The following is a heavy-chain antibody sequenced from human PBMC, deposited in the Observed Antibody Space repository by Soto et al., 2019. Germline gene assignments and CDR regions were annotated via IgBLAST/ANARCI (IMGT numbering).Heavy chain of an antibody. V-gene: IGHV3-72*01. CDR2: IRNEPYGYTT. Sequence: EVQLVASGGGLVQPGGSLRLSCVASGFSLSDHYMDWVRQAPGKGLEWLGLIRNEPYGYTTNYTASVKGRFTISRDDSKTSLFPQMDSLTAEDAAMYCCADVPWNRDSLPWGPGTLVTVSS. D-gene: IGHD2-21*02. J-gene: IGHJ4*02. CDR1: GFSLSDHY. CDR3: ADVPWNRDSLP.